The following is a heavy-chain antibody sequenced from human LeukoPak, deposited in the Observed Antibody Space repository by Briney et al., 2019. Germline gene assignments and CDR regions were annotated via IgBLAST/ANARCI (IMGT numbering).Heavy chain of an antibody. Sequence: ASVKVSCKAYGYTFTNYGISWVRQAPGQGLEWMGWISAYNGNTDYAQKFQGRVTMTIDTSRSTAYMELRSLKSDDTAVYYCARVEAYCTRTSCHDYWGLGTLVTVSS. CDR3: ARVEAYCTRTSCHDY. J-gene: IGHJ4*02. V-gene: IGHV1-18*01. D-gene: IGHD2-2*01. CDR2: ISAYNGNT. CDR1: GYTFTNYG.